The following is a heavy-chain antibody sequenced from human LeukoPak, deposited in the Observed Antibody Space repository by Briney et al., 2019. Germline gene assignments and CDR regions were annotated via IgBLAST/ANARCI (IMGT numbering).Heavy chain of an antibody. V-gene: IGHV3-74*01. CDR2: IDTDGSTT. D-gene: IGHD1-26*01. CDR3: ARTIGSENAFDL. Sequence: GGSLRLSCAASRFTFSSYWMHWVRQAPGKGLVWVSRIDTDGSTTTYADSVKGRFTISRDNAKNTLYLQMNSLRAEDTAVYYCARTIGSENAFDLWGQGTMVTVSS. J-gene: IGHJ3*01. CDR1: RFTFSSYW.